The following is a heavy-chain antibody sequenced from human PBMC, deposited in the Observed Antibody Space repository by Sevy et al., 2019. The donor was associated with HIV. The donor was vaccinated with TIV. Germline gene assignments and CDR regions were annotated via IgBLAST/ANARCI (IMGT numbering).Heavy chain of an antibody. J-gene: IGHJ5*02. Sequence: GGFLRLSCAASGFTFSHYYMSWIRQAPGKGLEWVSYISSSGNTIYYTDSVKDRFTISRDNAKNSLYLQMDSLRAEDTAVYYCARSLTYYDFWSGYYTGWFDPWGQGTLVTVSS. CDR3: ARSLTYYDFWSGYYTGWFDP. V-gene: IGHV3-11*01. CDR1: GFTFSHYY. D-gene: IGHD3-3*01. CDR2: ISSSGNTI.